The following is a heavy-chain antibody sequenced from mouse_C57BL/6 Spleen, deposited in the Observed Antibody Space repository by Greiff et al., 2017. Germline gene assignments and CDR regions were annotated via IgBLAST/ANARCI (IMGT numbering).Heavy chain of an antibody. V-gene: IGHV5-17*01. CDR1: GFTFSDYG. Sequence: EVKLVESGGGLVKPGGSLKLSCAASGFTFSDYGLHWVRQAPEKGLEWFAYISSGSSTIYYADTVKGRFTISRDNAKNPLFLQMTSLRSEATAMYYCAGQGGRGAWFAYWGQGTLVTVSA. J-gene: IGHJ3*01. CDR2: ISSGSSTI. CDR3: AGQGGRGAWFAY. D-gene: IGHD3-3*01.